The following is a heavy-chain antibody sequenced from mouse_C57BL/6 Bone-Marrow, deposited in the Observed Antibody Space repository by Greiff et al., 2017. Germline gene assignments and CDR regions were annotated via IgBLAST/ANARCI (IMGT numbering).Heavy chain of an antibody. CDR1: GFTFSSYG. CDR3: ASPLYYYYAMDY. J-gene: IGHJ4*01. Sequence: EVKLVESGGDLVKPGGSLKLSCAASGFTFSSYGMSWVRQTPDQRLEWVATISSGGSSTYYPHSVKGRFTLSRDNAKNTLYLQMSSLKSEDTAMYDCASPLYYYYAMDYWGQGTSVTVSA. V-gene: IGHV5-6*01. CDR2: ISSGGSST. D-gene: IGHD1-1*01.